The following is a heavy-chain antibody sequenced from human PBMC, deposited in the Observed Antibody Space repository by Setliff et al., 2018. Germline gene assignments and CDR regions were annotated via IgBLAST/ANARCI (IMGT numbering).Heavy chain of an antibody. Sequence: SETLSLTCTVSGGSISPYFWSWIRQPPGKGLEWIGYIYHNGNTNYSPSLKGRVIISVDASKNRLSLQLNSVTPADTAVYYCARDRSAYNYGLDVWGQGTTVTVS. J-gene: IGHJ6*02. CDR2: IYHNGNT. V-gene: IGHV4-59*01. CDR3: ARDRSAYNYGLDV. CDR1: GGSISPYF.